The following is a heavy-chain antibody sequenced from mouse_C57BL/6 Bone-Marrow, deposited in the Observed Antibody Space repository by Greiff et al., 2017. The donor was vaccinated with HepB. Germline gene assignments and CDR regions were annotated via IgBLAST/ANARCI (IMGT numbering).Heavy chain of an antibody. CDR2: INPNNGGT. Sequence: EVQLQQSGPELVKPGASVKISCKASGYTFTDYYMNWVKQSHVKSLEWIGDINPNNGGTSYNQKFKGKATLTVDKSSSTAYMELRSLTSEDSAVYYCAYSNYGMYFDVWGTGTTVTVSS. V-gene: IGHV1-26*01. J-gene: IGHJ1*03. D-gene: IGHD2-5*01. CDR3: AYSNYGMYFDV. CDR1: GYTFTDYY.